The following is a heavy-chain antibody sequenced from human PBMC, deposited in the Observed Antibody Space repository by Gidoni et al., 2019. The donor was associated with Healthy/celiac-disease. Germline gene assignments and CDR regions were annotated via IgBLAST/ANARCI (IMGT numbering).Heavy chain of an antibody. V-gene: IGHV3-9*01. CDR3: AKDTSSGWYLDY. CDR2: ISRNSGSI. J-gene: IGHJ4*02. Sequence: EVQLVVSGGGFVHPGRSLRLSCAASGFPFDDYAMHWVRQAPGKGLVWVSGISRNSGSIGYADSVKGRFTISRDNAKNSLYLQMNSLRAEDTALYYCAKDTSSGWYLDYWGQGTLVTVSS. CDR1: GFPFDDYA. D-gene: IGHD6-19*01.